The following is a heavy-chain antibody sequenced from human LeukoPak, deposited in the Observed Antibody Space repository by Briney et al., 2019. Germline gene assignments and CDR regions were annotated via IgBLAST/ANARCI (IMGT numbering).Heavy chain of an antibody. J-gene: IGHJ4*02. CDR2: ISSSSSYI. V-gene: IGHV3-21*01. D-gene: IGHD2-2*01. CDR3: ARDRGGYCSSTCCSTSYYFDH. CDR1: GFTFSSYS. Sequence: GGSLRLSCAASGFTFSSYSMNWVRQAPGKGLEWVSSISSSSSYIYYADSVKGRFTISRDNAKNSLYLQMNSLRAEDTAVYYCARDRGGYCSSTCCSTSYYFDHWGQGTLVTVSS.